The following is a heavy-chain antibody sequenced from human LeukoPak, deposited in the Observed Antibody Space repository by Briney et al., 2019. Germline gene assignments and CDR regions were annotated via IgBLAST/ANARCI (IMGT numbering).Heavy chain of an antibody. Sequence: ASVKVSCKASGYTFTDYLINWVRQAPEQGLEWMGWINPNSGGTYYAQKFQGRVTMTRDTSISTTYMELSRLTSDDTAVYYCARGDYAEYFQHWGQGTLVTVSS. D-gene: IGHD4-17*01. CDR3: ARGDYAEYFQH. CDR1: GYTFTDYL. J-gene: IGHJ1*01. CDR2: INPNSGGT. V-gene: IGHV1-2*02.